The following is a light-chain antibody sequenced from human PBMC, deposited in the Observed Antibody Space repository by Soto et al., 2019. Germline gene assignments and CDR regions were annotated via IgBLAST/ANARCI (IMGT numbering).Light chain of an antibody. V-gene: IGLV4-69*01. CDR2: LNSNGSH. J-gene: IGLJ3*02. CDR3: QTWGTGPWV. Sequence: QLVLTQSPSASASLGASVKLTCTLSSGHSNYAIAWHQQQPEKGPRCLMKLNSNGSHSKGDGIPDRFSGSSSGAERYLPISSLQSEDEADYYCQTWGTGPWVFGGGTKLTVL. CDR1: SGHSNYA.